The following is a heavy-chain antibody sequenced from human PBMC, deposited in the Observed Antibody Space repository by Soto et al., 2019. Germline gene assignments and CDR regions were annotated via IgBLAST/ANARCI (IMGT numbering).Heavy chain of an antibody. V-gene: IGHV3-33*01. Sequence: QVQLVESGGGVVQPGRSLRLSCAASGFTFSSYGMHWVRQAPGKGLEWVAVIWYDGSNEYYADSVKGRFTISRDNSNNMVYLQMNSLRVEDTAVYYCARGNGNFYGTRDYWGQGTLVTVSS. CDR2: IWYDGSNE. CDR3: ARGNGNFYGTRDY. CDR1: GFTFSSYG. D-gene: IGHD1-1*01. J-gene: IGHJ4*02.